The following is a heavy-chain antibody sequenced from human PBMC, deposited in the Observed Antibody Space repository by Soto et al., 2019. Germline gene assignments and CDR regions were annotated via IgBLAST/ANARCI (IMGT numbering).Heavy chain of an antibody. J-gene: IGHJ4*02. Sequence: QVQLVESGGGVVQPGTSLRLSCVASGFTFSNNGIHWVRQAPGKGLEWVAVISSDGSKKYYADSVKGRFTISRDNSKNTLYLQMNSLRAEETAVYYCAMDLYGGSSRFDYWGQGTLVTVSS. V-gene: IGHV3-30*03. D-gene: IGHD2-15*01. CDR1: GFTFSNNG. CDR3: AMDLYGGSSRFDY. CDR2: ISSDGSKK.